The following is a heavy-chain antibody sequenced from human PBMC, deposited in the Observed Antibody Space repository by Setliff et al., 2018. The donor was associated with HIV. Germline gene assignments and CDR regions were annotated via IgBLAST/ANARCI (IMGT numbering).Heavy chain of an antibody. J-gene: IGHJ4*02. CDR1: GYTFSNHG. D-gene: IGHD1-26*01. Sequence: GASVKVSCKASGYTFSNHGISWVRQAPGQGLEWMGWISAYNGNTNYAQKFQGRVTMTTDTSTSTAYMEVRSLRSDDTAVYYCARALGGRYPGSFDYWGQGTLVTVSS. V-gene: IGHV1-18*01. CDR2: ISAYNGNT. CDR3: ARALGGRYPGSFDY.